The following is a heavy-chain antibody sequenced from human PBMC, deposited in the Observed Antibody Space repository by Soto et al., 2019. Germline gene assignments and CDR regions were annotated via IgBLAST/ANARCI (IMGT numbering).Heavy chain of an antibody. Sequence: LSLTCATSGDSVSSNSAAWNWIRQSPSRGLEWLGRTYYRSKWYNDYAVSVKSRITINPDTSKNQFSLQLNSVTPEDTAVYYCARDGGYSYGWSYYGMDVWGQGTTVTVSS. CDR3: ARDGGYSYGWSYYGMDV. V-gene: IGHV6-1*01. CDR2: TYYRSKWYN. J-gene: IGHJ6*02. D-gene: IGHD5-18*01. CDR1: GDSVSSNSAA.